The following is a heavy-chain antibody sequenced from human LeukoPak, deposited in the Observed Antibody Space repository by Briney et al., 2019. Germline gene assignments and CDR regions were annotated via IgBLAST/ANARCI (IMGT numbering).Heavy chain of an antibody. J-gene: IGHJ4*02. D-gene: IGHD2-21*02. CDR2: IIPIFGTA. V-gene: IGHV1-69*06. CDR1: GGTFSSYA. CDR3: ARTVTAIHYFDY. Sequence: ASVKVSCKASGGTFSSYAISWVRQAPGQGLEWMGGIIPIFGTANYAQKFQGRVTITADKSTSTAYMELSSLRSEDTAVYYCARTVTAIHYFDYWGQGTLVTVSS.